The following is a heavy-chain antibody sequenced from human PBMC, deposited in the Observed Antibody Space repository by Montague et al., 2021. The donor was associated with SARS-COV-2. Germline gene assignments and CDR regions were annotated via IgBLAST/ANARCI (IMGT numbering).Heavy chain of an antibody. CDR3: ASGRMVPYSSSWTTLYYYYGMDV. Sequence: CAISGDSVSSNTAAWNWIRQSPSRGLEWLGRTYYRSKWYNDYAVSVKGRITINPDTSKNQFSLQLNSVTPEDTAVYYCASGRMVPYSSSWTTLYYYYGMDVWDQGTTVTVSS. D-gene: IGHD6-13*01. CDR2: TYYRSKWYN. CDR1: GDSVSSNTAA. V-gene: IGHV6-1*01. J-gene: IGHJ6*02.